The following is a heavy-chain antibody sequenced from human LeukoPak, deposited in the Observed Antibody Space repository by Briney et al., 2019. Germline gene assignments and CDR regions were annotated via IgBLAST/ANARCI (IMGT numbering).Heavy chain of an antibody. Sequence: ASVKVSCKASGYTFTSYGISWVRQAPGQGLEWMGWISAYNGNTNYAQKLQGRVTMTTDTSTSTAYMELRSLRSDDTAVYYCARGLDYGGNSDAFDIWGQGTMVTVSS. CDR1: GYTFTSYG. CDR2: ISAYNGNT. D-gene: IGHD4-23*01. J-gene: IGHJ3*02. CDR3: ARGLDYGGNSDAFDI. V-gene: IGHV1-18*01.